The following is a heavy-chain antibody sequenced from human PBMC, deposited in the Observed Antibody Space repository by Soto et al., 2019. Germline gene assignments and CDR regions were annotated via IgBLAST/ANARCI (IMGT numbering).Heavy chain of an antibody. D-gene: IGHD3-3*01. CDR3: ARRNGGLEWLLFDP. J-gene: IGHJ5*02. CDR1: GGSFSGYY. V-gene: IGHV4-34*01. CDR2: INHSGST. Sequence: SETLSLTCAVYGGSFSGYYWSWIRQPPGKGLEWIGEINHSGSTNYNPSLKSRVTISVDTSKNQFSLKLSSVTAADTAVYYCARRNGGLEWLLFDPWGQGTLVTVSS.